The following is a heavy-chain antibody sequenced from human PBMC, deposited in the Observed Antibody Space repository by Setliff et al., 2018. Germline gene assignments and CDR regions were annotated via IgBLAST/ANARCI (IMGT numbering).Heavy chain of an antibody. CDR2: INPRAGTT. CDR1: GYTFTNYY. V-gene: IGHV1-46*03. D-gene: IGHD2-2*01. J-gene: IGHJ4*02. Sequence: WASVKVSCKASGYTFTNYYINWVRQAPGQGLEWMGIINPRAGTTSYAQKLQGRVTMTRDTSTNTVYMELSSLRSEDTAVYYCARGGSPDCSTAGCRYGDYVYWGQGTQVTVS. CDR3: ARGGSPDCSTAGCRYGDYVY.